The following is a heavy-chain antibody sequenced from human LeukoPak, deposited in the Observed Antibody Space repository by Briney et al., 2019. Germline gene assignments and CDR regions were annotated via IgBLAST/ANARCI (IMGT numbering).Heavy chain of an antibody. D-gene: IGHD3-16*01. V-gene: IGHV3-23*01. Sequence: ETLSLTCAVYGGSFSGYYWSWIRQPPGKGLEWVSAISGSGGSTYYADSVKGRFTISRDNSKNTLYLQMNSLRAEDTAVYYCAKGESYDYWGQGTLVTVSS. CDR2: ISGSGGST. J-gene: IGHJ4*02. CDR3: AKGESYDY. CDR1: GGSFSGYY.